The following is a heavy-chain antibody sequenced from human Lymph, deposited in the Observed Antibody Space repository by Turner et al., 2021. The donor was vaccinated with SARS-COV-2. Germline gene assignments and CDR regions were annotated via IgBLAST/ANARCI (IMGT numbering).Heavy chain of an antibody. V-gene: IGHV3-9*01. J-gene: IGHJ4*02. Sequence: EVQLVESVGGLVQPGRSLRLSCAASGFTFDDYAMHWDRQAPGKGLEWVAGINWGGGSIANADYVKGGFSISRDTSKNSMYLLMNSMSAEDTDFYYCDYDLAGLYYSSFDYWGQGTLVTVSS. CDR3: DYDLAGLYYSSFDY. CDR2: INWGGGSI. D-gene: IGHD3-16*01. CDR1: GFTFDDYA.